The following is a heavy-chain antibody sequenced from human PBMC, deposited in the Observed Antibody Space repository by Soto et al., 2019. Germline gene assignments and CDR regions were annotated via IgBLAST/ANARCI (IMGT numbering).Heavy chain of an antibody. J-gene: IGHJ4*02. CDR1: GFTFSSYA. V-gene: IGHV3-30-3*01. Sequence: GGSLRLSCAASGFTFSSYAMHWVRQAPGKGLEWVAVISYDGSNKYYADSVKGRFTISRDNSKNTLYLQMNSLRAEDTAVYYCASCIAVAGTNDYWGQGTLVTVSS. D-gene: IGHD6-19*01. CDR2: ISYDGSNK. CDR3: ASCIAVAGTNDY.